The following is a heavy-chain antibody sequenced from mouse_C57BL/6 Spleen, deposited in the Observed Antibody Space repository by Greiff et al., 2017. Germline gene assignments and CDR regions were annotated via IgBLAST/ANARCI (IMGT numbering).Heavy chain of an antibody. CDR2: IRNKANGYTT. V-gene: IGHV7-3*01. Sequence: EVNVVESGGGLVQPGGSLSLSCAASGFTFTDYYMSWVRQPPGKALEWLGFIRNKANGYTTEYSASVKGRFTISRDNSQSILYLQMNALRAEDSATYYCARSQLGGLFDYWGQGTTLTVSS. CDR3: ARSQLGGLFDY. J-gene: IGHJ2*01. D-gene: IGHD4-1*02. CDR1: GFTFTDYY.